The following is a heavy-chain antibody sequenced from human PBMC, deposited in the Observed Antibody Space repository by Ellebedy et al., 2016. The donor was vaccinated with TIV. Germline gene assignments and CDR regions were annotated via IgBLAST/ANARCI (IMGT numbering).Heavy chain of an antibody. CDR3: ARDFADCSSTSCYSGGMDV. D-gene: IGHD2-2*01. CDR2: IWYDGSNK. J-gene: IGHJ6*02. CDR1: GFTFSSYG. Sequence: GESLKISCAASGFTFSSYGMHWVRQAPGKGLEWVAVIWYDGSNKYYADSVKGRFTISRDNSKNTLYLQMNSLRAEDTAVYYCARDFADCSSTSCYSGGMDVWGQGTTVTVSS. V-gene: IGHV3-33*01.